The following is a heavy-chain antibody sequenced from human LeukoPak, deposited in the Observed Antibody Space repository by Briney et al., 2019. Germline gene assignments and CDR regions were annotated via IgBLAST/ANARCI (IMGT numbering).Heavy chain of an antibody. CDR2: INPNSGDT. Sequence: ASVKVSCKASGYNFSGYSMHWVRQAPGEGFEWMGWINPNSGDTSYAQKFQGRVTMTRDTSISTVYMELSRLRSDDTAVYSCAKASYCTSTNCYEGFDSWGQGTLVTVSS. J-gene: IGHJ4*02. D-gene: IGHD2-2*01. V-gene: IGHV1-2*02. CDR1: GYNFSGYS. CDR3: AKASYCTSTNCYEGFDS.